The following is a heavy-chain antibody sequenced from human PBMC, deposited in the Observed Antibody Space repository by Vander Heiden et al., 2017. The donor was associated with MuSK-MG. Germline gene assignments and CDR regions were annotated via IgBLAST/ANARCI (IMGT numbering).Heavy chain of an antibody. CDR3: AKDINPGIAVAGYFDY. V-gene: IGHV3-9*03. J-gene: IGHJ4*02. CDR1: GFTFDDYA. CDR2: ISWNSGSI. Sequence: EVQLVESGGGLVQPGRSLRLSCAASGFTFDDYAMHWVRQAPGKGLEWVSGISWNSGSIGYADSVKGRFTISRDNAKNSLYLQMNSLRAEDMALYYCAKDINPGIAVAGYFDYWGQGTLVTVSS. D-gene: IGHD6-19*01.